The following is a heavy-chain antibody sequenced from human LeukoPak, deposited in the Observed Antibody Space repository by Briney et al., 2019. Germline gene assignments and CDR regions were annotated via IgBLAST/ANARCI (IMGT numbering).Heavy chain of an antibody. V-gene: IGHV1-46*01. Sequence: ASVKVSCKASGYTFTNYYLHWVRQAPGQGLEWMGIINPSGGRTSYAQKFQGRVTMTRDMSTSTVYMELSRVTSEETAVYYCARGGVVSDALAYHYMDVWGTGTTVTVSS. D-gene: IGHD2-2*01. CDR3: ARGGVVSDALAYHYMDV. CDR2: INPSGGRT. J-gene: IGHJ6*03. CDR1: GYTFTNYY.